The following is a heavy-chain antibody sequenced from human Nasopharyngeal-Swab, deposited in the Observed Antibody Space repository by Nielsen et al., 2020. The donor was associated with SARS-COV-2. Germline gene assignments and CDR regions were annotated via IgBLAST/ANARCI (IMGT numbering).Heavy chain of an antibody. D-gene: IGHD3-10*01. J-gene: IGHJ6*02. Sequence: VRQAPGKGLEWMGGIIPIFGTANYAQKFQGRVTITADESTSTAYMELSSLRSEDAAVYYCARDIFSITMVQGVIHYYYGMDVWGQGTTVTVSS. CDR2: IIPIFGTA. V-gene: IGHV1-69*01. CDR3: ARDIFSITMVQGVIHYYYGMDV.